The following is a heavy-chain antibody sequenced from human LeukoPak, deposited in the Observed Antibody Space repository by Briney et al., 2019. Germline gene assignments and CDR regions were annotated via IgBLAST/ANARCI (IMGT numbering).Heavy chain of an antibody. CDR3: ARDRGVDTAMVNWFDP. J-gene: IGHJ5*02. CDR1: GFTFDDYG. CDR2: INWNGGST. D-gene: IGHD5-18*01. V-gene: IGHV3-20*04. Sequence: GGSLRLSCAASGFTFDDYGMSWVRQAPGKGLEWVSGINWNGGSTGYADSVKGRFTISRDNSKNTLYLQMNSLRAEDTALYYCARDRGVDTAMVNWFDPWGQGTLVTVSS.